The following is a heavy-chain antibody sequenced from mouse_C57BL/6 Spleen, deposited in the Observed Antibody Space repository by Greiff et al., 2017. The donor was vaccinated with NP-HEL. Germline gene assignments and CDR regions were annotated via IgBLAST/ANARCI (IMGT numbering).Heavy chain of an antibody. J-gene: IGHJ2*01. CDR3: TRKSTMITDYFDY. V-gene: IGHV1-15*01. CDR1: GYTFTDYE. CDR2: IDPETGGT. Sequence: VKLMESGAELVRPGASVTLSCKASGYTFTDYEMHWVKQTPVHGLEWIGAIDPETGGTAYNQKFKGKAILTADKSSSTAYMELRSLTSEDSAVYYCTRKSTMITDYFDYWGQGTTLTVSS. D-gene: IGHD2-4*01.